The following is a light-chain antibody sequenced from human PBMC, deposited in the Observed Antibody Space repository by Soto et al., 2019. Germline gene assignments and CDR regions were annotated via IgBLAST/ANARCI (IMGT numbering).Light chain of an antibody. V-gene: IGLV2-8*01. Sequence: QSALTQPPSASVSPGQSVTISCPGTKSDIGVYDFVSWYQHHPGKAPRLIIYEVVQRPSWVPDRFSGSKSGNTASLTVSGLQAADEADYFCKSYAGSNTYVFGSGTKVTV. CDR1: KSDIGVYDF. CDR2: EVV. CDR3: KSYAGSNTYV. J-gene: IGLJ1*01.